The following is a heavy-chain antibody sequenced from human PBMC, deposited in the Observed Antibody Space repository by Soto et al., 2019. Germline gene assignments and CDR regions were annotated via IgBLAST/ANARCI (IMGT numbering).Heavy chain of an antibody. V-gene: IGHV3-30-3*01. CDR2: ISYDGSNK. Sequence: GGSLRLSCAASGFTFSSYAMHWVRQAPGKGLEWVAVISYDGSNKYYADSVKSRFTISRDNSKNTLYLQMNSLRAEDTAVFYCARGNSSWYPPLTLYYYYYYGTDVWGQGTTVTVSS. J-gene: IGHJ6*02. CDR3: ARGNSSWYPPLTLYYYYYYGTDV. D-gene: IGHD6-13*01. CDR1: GFTFSSYA.